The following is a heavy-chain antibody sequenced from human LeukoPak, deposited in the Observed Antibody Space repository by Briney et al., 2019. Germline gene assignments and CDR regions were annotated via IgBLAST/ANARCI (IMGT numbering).Heavy chain of an antibody. CDR1: GYTFTSYV. CDR2: ISAYNGNT. D-gene: IGHD3-3*01. CDR3: AIYERFLEWFPILEAFDI. Sequence: ASVKVSCKASGYTFTSYVISWVRQAPGQGLEWMGWISAYNGNTNYAQKLQGRVTMTTDTSTSTAYMELRSLRSDDTAVYYCAIYERFLEWFPILEAFDIWGQGTMVTVSS. V-gene: IGHV1-18*01. J-gene: IGHJ3*02.